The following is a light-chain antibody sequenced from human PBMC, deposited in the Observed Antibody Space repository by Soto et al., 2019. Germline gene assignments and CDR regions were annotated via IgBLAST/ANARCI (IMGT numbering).Light chain of an antibody. V-gene: IGKV3-20*01. CDR1: QSVSSNN. CDR2: GAS. J-gene: IGKJ3*01. CDR3: QQYGRSPFT. Sequence: EIVVTQSPGTLSLSPGERATLSCRASQSVSSNNLAWYQQRPGQAPRVVIYGASTRATGIPERFSGSGSGTDFTLTISRLEPADFAVYYCQQYGRSPFTFGPGTKVDIK.